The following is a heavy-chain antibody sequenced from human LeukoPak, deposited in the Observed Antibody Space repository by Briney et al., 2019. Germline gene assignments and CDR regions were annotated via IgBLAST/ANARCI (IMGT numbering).Heavy chain of an antibody. V-gene: IGHV3-11*01. Sequence: GGSLRLSCAASGFTFSDYYMSWIRQAPGKGLEWVSYISSSGSTIYYADSVKGRFTISRDNAKNSLYLQMNSLRAEDTAVYYCARENIVVVPAAEVLLFDYWGQGTLVTVSS. CDR3: ARENIVVVPAAEVLLFDY. J-gene: IGHJ4*02. CDR2: ISSSGSTI. D-gene: IGHD2-2*01. CDR1: GFTFSDYY.